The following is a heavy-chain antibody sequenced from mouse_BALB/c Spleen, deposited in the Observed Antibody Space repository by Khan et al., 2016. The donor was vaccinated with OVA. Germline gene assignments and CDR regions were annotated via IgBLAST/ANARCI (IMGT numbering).Heavy chain of an antibody. CDR2: INPSTGYT. V-gene: IGHV1-7*01. Sequence: VQLQESGAELAKPGASVKMSCKASGYTFINYWILWIKQRPGQGLEWIGDINPSTGYTEYNQNFKDKATLTADKSSSTAYMQLSSLTSEDSTVYYCARTGLRWDFDYWGQGTTLTVSS. D-gene: IGHD1-1*01. CDR3: ARTGLRWDFDY. CDR1: GYTFINYW. J-gene: IGHJ2*01.